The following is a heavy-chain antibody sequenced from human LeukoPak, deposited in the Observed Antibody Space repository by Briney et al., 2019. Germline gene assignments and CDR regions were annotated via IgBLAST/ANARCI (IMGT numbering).Heavy chain of an antibody. J-gene: IGHJ4*01. D-gene: IGHD3-22*01. CDR2: ISSDDTTI. CDR3: ARGPGSSGGAFVGDY. V-gene: IGHV3-48*04. Sequence: GGSLRLSCAASGFTFSSYAMNWVRQPPGKGPEWVSYISSDDTTIYYADSVKGRFTISRDNGKSTLYLQMNSLKVEDTAVYYCARGPGSSGGAFVGDYWGHGTLVTVSS. CDR1: GFTFSSYA.